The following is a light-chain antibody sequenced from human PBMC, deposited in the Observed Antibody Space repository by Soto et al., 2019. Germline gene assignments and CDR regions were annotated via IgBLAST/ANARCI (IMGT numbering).Light chain of an antibody. CDR3: SSYTTSSTYF. CDR2: EVI. Sequence: QYVLTQPASVSGSPGQSITISCTGTSSDVGGYGYVSWYQHYPGKAPKLMIYEVINRPSGVSNRFSGSKSGNTASLTISGLQAEDEGDYYCSSYTTSSTYFFGTGTKLTVL. V-gene: IGLV2-14*01. CDR1: SSDVGGYGY. J-gene: IGLJ1*01.